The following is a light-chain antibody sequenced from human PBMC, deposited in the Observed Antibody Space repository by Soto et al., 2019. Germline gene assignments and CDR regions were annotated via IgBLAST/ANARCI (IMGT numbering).Light chain of an antibody. CDR1: QSIRSY. CDR3: QQSYSTPIT. CDR2: AAS. V-gene: IGKV1-39*01. J-gene: IGKJ5*01. Sequence: DIQMTQSPSSLSASVGDRVTITCRASQSIRSYLNWYQQKPGKAPKLLIYAASSLQSGVPSRFSGSGSGTDSTLTISSLQPEDFATYYCQQSYSTPITFGQGTRLEIK.